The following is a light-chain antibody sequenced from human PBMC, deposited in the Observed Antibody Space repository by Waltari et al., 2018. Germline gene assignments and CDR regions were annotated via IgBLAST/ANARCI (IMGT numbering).Light chain of an antibody. CDR2: DVS. CDR1: SGDVGSYNY. Sequence: QSALTQPPSASGSPGQSVTISCTVTSGDVGSYNYVSWYQQEPGKGPKLIIYDVSKRPSGVPDRFSGSKSGNTASLTVSGLQAEDEADYYCCSYAGSSNSVFGGGTKLTVL. V-gene: IGLV2-8*01. J-gene: IGLJ3*02. CDR3: CSYAGSSNSV.